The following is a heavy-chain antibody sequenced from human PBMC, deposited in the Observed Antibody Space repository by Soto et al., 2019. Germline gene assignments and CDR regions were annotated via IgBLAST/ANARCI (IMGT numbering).Heavy chain of an antibody. CDR1: GDSFNDYY. Sequence: GASVKVSCKTSGDSFNDYYIHWVRQAPGQGLEWMGWISAYNGNTNYAQKLQGRVTMTTDTSTSTAYMELRSLRSDDTAVYYCARVLWNYFWFDPWGQGTLVTVSS. J-gene: IGHJ5*02. CDR2: ISAYNGNT. CDR3: ARVLWNYFWFDP. V-gene: IGHV1-18*04. D-gene: IGHD1-7*01.